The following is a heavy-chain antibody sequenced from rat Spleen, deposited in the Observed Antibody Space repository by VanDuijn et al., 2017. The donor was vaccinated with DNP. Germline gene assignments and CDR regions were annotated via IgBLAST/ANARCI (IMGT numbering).Heavy chain of an antibody. J-gene: IGHJ1*01. V-gene: IGHV5-31*01. CDR3: TRMYTTDYYWYFDF. Sequence: EVQLVESGGGLVQPGRSLKLSCVASGFTFNNYWMTWIRQAPGKGLEWVATITNTGGSTYYPDSVKGRFTISRDNAKNTLYLQMNSLSSEDTATYYCTRMYTTDYYWYFDFWGPGTMVTVSS. CDR1: GFTFNNYW. D-gene: IGHD1-6*01. CDR2: ITNTGGST.